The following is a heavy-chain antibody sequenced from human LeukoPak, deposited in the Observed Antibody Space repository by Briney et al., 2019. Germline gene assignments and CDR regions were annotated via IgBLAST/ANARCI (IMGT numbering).Heavy chain of an antibody. CDR2: IYYSGST. CDR1: GYSIASGNY. Sequence: SETLSLTCAVSGYSIASGNYWSWIRQPPGKGLEWIGYIYYSGSTNYNPSLKSRVTISVDTSKNQFSLKLSSVTAADTAVYYCARGGARSLYYYYYYMDVWGKGTTVTVSS. V-gene: IGHV4-59*08. D-gene: IGHD3-16*01. J-gene: IGHJ6*03. CDR3: ARGGARSLYYYYYYMDV.